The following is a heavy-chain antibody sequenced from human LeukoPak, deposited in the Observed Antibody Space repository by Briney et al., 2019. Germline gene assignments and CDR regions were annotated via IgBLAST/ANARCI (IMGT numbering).Heavy chain of an antibody. V-gene: IGHV3-21*01. CDR2: ISSSSRYI. D-gene: IGHD2-21*01. CDR1: GFTFSSFT. J-gene: IGHJ5*02. CDR3: ARIRRFPNWFDP. Sequence: PGGSLRLSCAASGFTFSSFTVNWVRQAPGKGLEWVSSISSSSRYISYADSVRGRFTTSRDNAKNSLFLQMNSLRTEDTAVYYCARIRRFPNWFDPWGQGTLVTVSS.